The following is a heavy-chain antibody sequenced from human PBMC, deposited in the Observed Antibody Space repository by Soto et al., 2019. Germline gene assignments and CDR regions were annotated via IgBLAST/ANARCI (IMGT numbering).Heavy chain of an antibody. V-gene: IGHV4-34*01. J-gene: IGHJ4*02. Sequence: PSETLSLTCAVYGGSFSGYYWSWIRQPPGKGLEWIGEINHSGSTNYNPSLKSRVAISLDTSKNQFSLRLNSVTAADTAVYYCARSSIEPRVFMYPFDSLGQGTLVTVSS. D-gene: IGHD6-6*01. CDR2: INHSGST. CDR1: GGSFSGYY. CDR3: ARSSIEPRVFMYPFDS.